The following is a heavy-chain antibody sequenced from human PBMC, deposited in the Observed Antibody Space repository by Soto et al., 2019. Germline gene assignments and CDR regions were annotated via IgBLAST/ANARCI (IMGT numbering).Heavy chain of an antibody. J-gene: IGHJ6*02. V-gene: IGHV1-18*04. Sequence: GASVKVSCKASGYTLTNYGISWVRQAPGQGLEWMGWISGYSGNTNYAQKFYGRVTMTTDTSTSTAYMEVRSLRSDDTAVYYCARDERFPSSGMDVWGQGTTVTVS. CDR2: ISGYSGNT. CDR1: GYTLTNYG. CDR3: ARDERFPSSGMDV. D-gene: IGHD2-21*01.